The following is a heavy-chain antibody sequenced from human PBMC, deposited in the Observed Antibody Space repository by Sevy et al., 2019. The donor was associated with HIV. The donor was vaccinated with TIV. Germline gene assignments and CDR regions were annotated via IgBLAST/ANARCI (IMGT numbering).Heavy chain of an antibody. CDR1: GGSITSNNYY. CDR2: IYHSGNT. J-gene: IGHJ4*02. V-gene: IGHV4-39*01. CDR3: ASQPGYRSTYYGFSLSRTFDS. D-gene: IGHD6-19*01. Sequence: SETLSLTCSVSGGSITSNNYYWGWIRQPPGKGLEWIGSIYHSGNTYYNPSLKSRVTVSVDTSRSHFSLKVTSVAASDTGVYFCASQPGYRSTYYGFSLSRTFDSWGPGTLVTVSS.